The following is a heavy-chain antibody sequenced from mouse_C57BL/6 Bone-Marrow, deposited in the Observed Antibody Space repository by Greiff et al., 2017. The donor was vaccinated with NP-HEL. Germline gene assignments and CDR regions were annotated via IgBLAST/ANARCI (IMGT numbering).Heavy chain of an antibody. CDR1: GYTFTSYG. Sequence: QVQLQQSGAELARPGASVKLSCKASGYTFTSYGISWVKQRTGQGLEWIGEIYPRSGNTYYNEKFKGKATVTADKSSSTAYMELRSLTSEDSAVYFCARLLLRQYPYAMDYWGQGTSVTVSS. CDR3: ARLLLRQYPYAMDY. V-gene: IGHV1-81*01. J-gene: IGHJ4*01. D-gene: IGHD1-1*01. CDR2: IYPRSGNT.